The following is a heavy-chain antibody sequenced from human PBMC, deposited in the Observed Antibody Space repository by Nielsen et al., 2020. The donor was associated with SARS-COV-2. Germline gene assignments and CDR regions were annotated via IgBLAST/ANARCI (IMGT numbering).Heavy chain of an antibody. Sequence: GESLKISCAASGLTFSTYSMMWVRQAPGKGLEWVSHLSSSGRYIYYADSVKGRFTISRDNAKNSVYLQMNSLRAEDTAVYYCATDQYCPNGICSSGGRDYWGQGTLVAVSS. J-gene: IGHJ4*02. D-gene: IGHD2-8*01. CDR3: ATDQYCPNGICSSGGRDY. CDR2: LSSSGRYI. CDR1: GLTFSTYS. V-gene: IGHV3-21*01.